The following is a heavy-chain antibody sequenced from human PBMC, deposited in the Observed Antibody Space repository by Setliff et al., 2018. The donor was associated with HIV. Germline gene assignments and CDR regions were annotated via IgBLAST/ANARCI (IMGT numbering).Heavy chain of an antibody. CDR1: GGSLSSGSYY. CDR2: IYTSGST. D-gene: IGHD1-1*01. CDR3: ARDPYPERGAFDI. J-gene: IGHJ3*02. Sequence: TLSLTCTVSGGSLSSGSYYWSWIRQPAGKGLEWIGRIYTSGSTNYNPSLKSRVTISVDTSKNQFSLKLSSVTAADTAVYYCARDPYPERGAFDIWGQGTMVTVSS. V-gene: IGHV4-61*02.